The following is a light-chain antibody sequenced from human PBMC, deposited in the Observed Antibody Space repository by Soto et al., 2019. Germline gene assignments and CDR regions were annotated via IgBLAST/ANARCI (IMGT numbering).Light chain of an antibody. Sequence: QSVLTQPPSVSGAPGQRVTISCTGTRSNIGAGYDVHWYQQVPGTAPQLLIYNNNDRPSGVPDRFSGSRSGTSASLAITGLQADDEADYYCHSYDRSLSGALIGGGTKLTV. V-gene: IGLV1-40*01. J-gene: IGLJ2*01. CDR3: HSYDRSLSGAL. CDR2: NNN. CDR1: RSNIGAGYD.